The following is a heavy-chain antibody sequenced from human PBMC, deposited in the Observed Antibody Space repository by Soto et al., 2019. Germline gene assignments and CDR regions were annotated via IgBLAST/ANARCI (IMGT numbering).Heavy chain of an antibody. CDR2: ISSSSTHI. Sequence: GGSLRLSCAASGFTFSSNSMNWVRQAPWKGLEWVSSISSSSTHIYYADSVKGRFTISRDNAKNSLYLQLNSLRAEDTAVYYCARDRSDYVWGSYRDFDYWGQGT. CDR3: ARDRSDYVWGSYRDFDY. V-gene: IGHV3-21*01. CDR1: GFTFSSNS. J-gene: IGHJ4*02. D-gene: IGHD3-16*02.